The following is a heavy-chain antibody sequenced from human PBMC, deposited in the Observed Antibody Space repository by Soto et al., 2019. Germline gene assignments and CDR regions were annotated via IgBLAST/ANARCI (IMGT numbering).Heavy chain of an antibody. CDR3: ARDLEEFGYYGMDG. D-gene: IGHD3-3*01. CDR2: IKQDGSEK. V-gene: IGHV3-7*01. J-gene: IGHJ6*02. CDR1: GFTFSSYW. Sequence: GGSLRLSCAASGFTFSSYWMSWVRQAPGKGLEWVANIKQDGSEKYYVDSVKGRFTISRDNAKNSLYLQMNSLRAEDTAVYYCARDLEEFGYYGMDGWGQGATVTVSS.